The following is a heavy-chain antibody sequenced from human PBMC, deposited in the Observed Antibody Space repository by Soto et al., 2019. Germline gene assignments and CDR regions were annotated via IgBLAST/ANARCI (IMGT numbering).Heavy chain of an antibody. CDR2: IWHDGGNK. Sequence: TGGSLRLSCAASGFTFSSYGMHWVRQAPGKGLEWVAFIWHDGGNKFYAESVKGRFTISRDNSKNTLYLQMTSLSAEDTAMYYCARDGDVNTGFVKDYWGQGTLVTVSS. D-gene: IGHD7-27*01. CDR3: ARDGDVNTGFVKDY. V-gene: IGHV3-33*01. J-gene: IGHJ4*02. CDR1: GFTFSSYG.